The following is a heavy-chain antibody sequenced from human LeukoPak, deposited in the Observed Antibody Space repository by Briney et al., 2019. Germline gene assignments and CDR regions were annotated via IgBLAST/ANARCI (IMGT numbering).Heavy chain of an antibody. Sequence: SETLSLTCAVSGGSISSSSYYWGWIRQPPGKGLEWIGSIYYSGSTYYNPSLKSRVTISVDTSKNQFSLKLSSVTAADTAVYYCARGYSSGWYDLDNFDYWGQGTLVTVSS. D-gene: IGHD6-19*01. CDR1: GGSISSSSYY. J-gene: IGHJ4*02. V-gene: IGHV4-39*07. CDR2: IYYSGST. CDR3: ARGYSSGWYDLDNFDY.